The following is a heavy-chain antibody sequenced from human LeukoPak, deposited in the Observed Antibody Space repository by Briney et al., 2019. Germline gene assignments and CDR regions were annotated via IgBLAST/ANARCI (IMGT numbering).Heavy chain of an antibody. V-gene: IGHV1-46*01. Sequence: ASVKVSCKASGYTFTSYGISWVRQAPGQGLEWMGIINPSGGSTSYAQKFQGRVTMTRDMSTSTVYMELSSLRSEDTAVYYCARVSRGYDILTGYSYYMDVWGKGTTVTVSS. CDR2: INPSGGST. CDR1: GYTFTSYG. D-gene: IGHD3-9*01. CDR3: ARVSRGYDILTGYSYYMDV. J-gene: IGHJ6*03.